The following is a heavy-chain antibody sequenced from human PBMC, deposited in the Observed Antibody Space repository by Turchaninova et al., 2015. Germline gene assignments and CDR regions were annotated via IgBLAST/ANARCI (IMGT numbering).Heavy chain of an antibody. V-gene: IGHV4-38-2*02. Sequence: QVQLQEAGPGLVMPSVHLSLTCPVSGYSFTRVYYWGWIRQPPGKGLEWLANIFQSVVTYYNPSLMSRLTISVDTSKNQFSLKLSSVTAADTAVYYCARDRGYCSGGSCYRVDGMDVWGQGTTVTVSS. CDR1: GYSFTRVYY. CDR2: IFQSVVT. D-gene: IGHD2-15*01. J-gene: IGHJ6*02. CDR3: ARDRGYCSGGSCYRVDGMDV.